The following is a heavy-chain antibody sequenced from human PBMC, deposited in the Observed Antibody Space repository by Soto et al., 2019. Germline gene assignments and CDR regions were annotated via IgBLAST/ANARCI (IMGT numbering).Heavy chain of an antibody. CDR1: GGSISSISYY. J-gene: IGHJ4*02. D-gene: IGHD1-26*01. V-gene: IGHV4-39*01. CDR3: ARGLITGSQYSGGWYYFDS. Sequence: SETLSLTCTVSGGSISSISYYWGLVRQPPGKGLEWIASIYYGGSTVYNPSLKSRVTISIDTSKNQFSLNLSSVTAADTAVYYCARGLITGSQYSGGWYYFDSSGQGTQVTVSS. CDR2: IYYGGST.